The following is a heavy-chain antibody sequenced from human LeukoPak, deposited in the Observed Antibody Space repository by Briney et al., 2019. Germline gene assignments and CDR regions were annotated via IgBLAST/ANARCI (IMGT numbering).Heavy chain of an antibody. CDR3: ARGAGGSFLGGENWFDP. V-gene: IGHV4-39*07. Sequence: SETLSLTCTVSGGSISSSSYYWGWIRQPPGKGLEWIGSIYYSGSTYYSPSLKSRVTISVDTSKNQFSLKLSSVTAADTAVYYCARGAGGSFLGGENWFDPWGQGTLVTVSS. J-gene: IGHJ5*02. CDR1: GGSISSSSYY. D-gene: IGHD1-26*01. CDR2: IYYSGST.